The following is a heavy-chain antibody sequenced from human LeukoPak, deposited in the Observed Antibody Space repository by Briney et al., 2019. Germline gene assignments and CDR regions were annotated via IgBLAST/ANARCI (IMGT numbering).Heavy chain of an antibody. V-gene: IGHV3-23*01. CDR3: AKEALRAVPYYFDY. J-gene: IGHJ4*02. CDR2: ISGSGYSA. CDR1: GFTFSNYA. Sequence: GGSLRLSCAASGFTFSNYAMSWVRQAPGKGLEWVSAISGSGYSAYYADSVKGRFTISRDNSKNTLFLQMNSLRAEDTAVYYSAKEALRAVPYYFDYWGQRTLVTVSS. D-gene: IGHD6-19*01.